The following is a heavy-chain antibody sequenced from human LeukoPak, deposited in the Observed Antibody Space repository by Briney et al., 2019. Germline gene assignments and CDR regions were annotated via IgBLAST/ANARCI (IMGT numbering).Heavy chain of an antibody. D-gene: IGHD3-22*01. J-gene: IGHJ4*02. V-gene: IGHV4-59*12. CDR2: IYYSGST. CDR1: GGSISSYY. CDR3: ARDRYYDSSGYYPGRPRYFDY. Sequence: SETLSLTCTVSGGSISSYYWSWIRQPPGKGLEWIGYIYYSGSTNYNPSLKSRVTISVDTSKNQFSLKLSSLTAADTAVYYCARDRYYDSSGYYPGRPRYFDYWGQGTLVTVSS.